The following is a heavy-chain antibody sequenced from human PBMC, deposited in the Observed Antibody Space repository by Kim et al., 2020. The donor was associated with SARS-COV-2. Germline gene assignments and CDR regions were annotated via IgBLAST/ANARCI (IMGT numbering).Heavy chain of an antibody. J-gene: IGHJ4*02. Sequence: ARSVKGRFTITRDHSKTTAYLKMNTMNTEETTVYYCARERDWSAGIYYFDYWGQGTLVTVSS. D-gene: IGHD2-21*01. CDR3: ARERDWSAGIYYFDY. V-gene: IGHV3-73*01.